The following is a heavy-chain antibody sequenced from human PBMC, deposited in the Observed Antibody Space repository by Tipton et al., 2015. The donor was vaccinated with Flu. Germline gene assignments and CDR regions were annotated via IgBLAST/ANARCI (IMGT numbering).Heavy chain of an antibody. CDR1: GGPISSGGDY. CDR3: ARRDYSNYVSDPKSWFDP. Sequence: LRLSCTVSGGPISSGGDYWSWIRQHPGKGLEWIGHIYYIGSTNYNPSLKSRVTISVDTSKNQFSLKLSSVTAADTAVYYCARRDYSNYVSDPKSWFDPWGQGTLVAVSS. CDR2: IYYIGST. D-gene: IGHD4-11*01. V-gene: IGHV4-31*03. J-gene: IGHJ5*02.